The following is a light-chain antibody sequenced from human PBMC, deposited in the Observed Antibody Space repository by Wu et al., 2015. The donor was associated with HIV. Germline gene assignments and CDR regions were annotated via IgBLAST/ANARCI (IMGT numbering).Light chain of an antibody. CDR3: QHRSDWPT. V-gene: IGKV3D-20*02. CDR1: QSVTSRY. Sequence: DIVLTQSPGTLSLSPGERATLSCRASQSVTSRYLAWYQQKPGQAPRLLIYGASSRATDIPDRFSGSGSGTDFTLAISRLEPEDFGVYYCQHRSDWPTFGQGTKVEIQ. CDR2: GAS. J-gene: IGKJ1*01.